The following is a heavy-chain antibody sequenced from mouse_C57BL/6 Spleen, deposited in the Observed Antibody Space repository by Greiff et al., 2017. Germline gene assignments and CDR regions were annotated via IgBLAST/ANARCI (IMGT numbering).Heavy chain of an antibody. CDR1: GYTFTSYW. V-gene: IGHV1-69*01. Sequence: QVQLQQPGAELVMPGASVKLSCKASGYTFTSYWMHWVKQRPGQGLEWIGEIDPSDSYTNYNQKFKGKSTLTVDKSSSPAYMQLSSLTSEDSAVYYCARGNTTVVARRYFDVWGTGTTVTVSS. CDR3: ARGNTTVVARRYFDV. D-gene: IGHD1-1*01. CDR2: IDPSDSYT. J-gene: IGHJ1*03.